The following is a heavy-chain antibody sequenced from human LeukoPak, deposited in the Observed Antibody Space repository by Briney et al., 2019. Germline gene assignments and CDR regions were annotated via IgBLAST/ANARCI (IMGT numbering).Heavy chain of an antibody. CDR3: VKDLSGSYAFDY. V-gene: IGHV3-64D*06. Sequence: GGSLRLSCSGSGFTFRSYTMHWVRQAPGKGLEYVSSIGSRGVNTHYADSAKGRFTISRDNSKNTVYLQMSSLRVDDTAVFHCVKDLSGSYAFDYWGQGTLVTVSP. D-gene: IGHD1-26*01. CDR1: GFTFRSYT. J-gene: IGHJ4*02. CDR2: IGSRGVNT.